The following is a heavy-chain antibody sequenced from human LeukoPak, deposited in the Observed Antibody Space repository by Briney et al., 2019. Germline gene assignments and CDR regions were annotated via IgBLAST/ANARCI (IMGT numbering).Heavy chain of an antibody. D-gene: IGHD6-13*01. CDR2: ISSSSSYI. J-gene: IGHJ6*03. CDR1: GFTFSSYS. CDR3: ASADSSSWSFYYYYMDV. V-gene: IGHV3-21*01. Sequence: GGSLRLSRAASGFTFSSYSMNWVRQAPGKGLEWVSSISSSSSYIYYADSVKGRFTISRDNAKNSLYLQMNSLRAEDTAVYYCASADSSSWSFYYYYMDVWGKGTTVTVSS.